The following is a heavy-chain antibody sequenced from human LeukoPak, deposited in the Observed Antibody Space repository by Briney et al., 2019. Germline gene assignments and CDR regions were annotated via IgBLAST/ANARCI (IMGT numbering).Heavy chain of an antibody. CDR1: GFTFSSFV. J-gene: IGHJ4*02. CDR3: AKRDFDDYFDY. V-gene: IGHV3-23*01. Sequence: PGGSLRLSCSASGFTFSSFVMSWVRRAPGKGLEWVSAISGSGGSTYYAESVKGRFTISRDNSKDTLYLQMNSLRAEDTAVYYCAKRDFDDYFDYWGQGTLVTVSS. CDR2: ISGSGGST. D-gene: IGHD3-9*01.